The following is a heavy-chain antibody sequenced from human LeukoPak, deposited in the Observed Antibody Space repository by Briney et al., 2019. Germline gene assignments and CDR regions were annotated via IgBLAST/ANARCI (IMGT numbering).Heavy chain of an antibody. Sequence: PGGSLRLSCAASGFTFSSYAMSWVRQAPGKGLEWVSAISGSGGSTYYADSVKGRFTISRDNSKNTLYLQMNSLRAEDTAVYYCAKVHRNFWSGYLNYYYMDVWGKGTTVTVSS. J-gene: IGHJ6*03. CDR3: AKVHRNFWSGYLNYYYMDV. V-gene: IGHV3-23*01. D-gene: IGHD3-3*01. CDR2: ISGSGGST. CDR1: GFTFSSYA.